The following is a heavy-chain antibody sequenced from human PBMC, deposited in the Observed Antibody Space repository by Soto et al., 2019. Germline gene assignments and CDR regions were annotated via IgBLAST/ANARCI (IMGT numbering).Heavy chain of an antibody. CDR2: IYYSGST. CDR1: GGSISSYY. D-gene: IGHD3-10*01. CDR3: ARAPRGNYGYPSYFDY. J-gene: IGHJ4*02. V-gene: IGHV4-59*01. Sequence: XXTLSLAFTVSGGSISSYYWGWIPQPPGKGLEWIGYIYYSGSTNYNPSLKSRVTISVDTSKNQFSLKLSSVTAADTAVYYCARAPRGNYGYPSYFDYWGQGTLVTVSS.